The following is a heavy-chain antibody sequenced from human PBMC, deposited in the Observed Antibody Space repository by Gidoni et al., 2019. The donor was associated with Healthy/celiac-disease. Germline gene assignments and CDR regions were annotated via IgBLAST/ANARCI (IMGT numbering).Heavy chain of an antibody. D-gene: IGHD1-26*01. J-gene: IGHJ3*02. Sequence: QVQLVQSGAEVKKPGSSVKVSCKAYGGTFSSYAISWVRQAPGQGLEWMGGIIPIFGTANYAQKFQGRVTITADESTSTAYMELSSLRSEDTAVYYCARAHLRGHRGREAFDIWGQGTMVTVPS. CDR3: ARAHLRGHRGREAFDI. CDR2: IIPIFGTA. CDR1: GGTFSSYA. V-gene: IGHV1-69*01.